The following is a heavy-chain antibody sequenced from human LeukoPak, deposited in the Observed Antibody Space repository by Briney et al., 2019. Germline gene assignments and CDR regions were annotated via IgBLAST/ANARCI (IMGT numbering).Heavy chain of an antibody. CDR3: ARMKMPALFLMQQLTRNSGLYYFDY. CDR2: IYYSGTT. V-gene: IGHV4-39*01. CDR1: GGSISSSPYY. D-gene: IGHD6-13*01. J-gene: IGHJ4*02. Sequence: SETLSLTCTVSGGSISSSPYYWGWIRQPPGKGLEWIGSIYYSGTTHYNPSLESRVTISVDTSKNQFSLKLSSVTAADTAVYYCARMKMPALFLMQQLTRNSGLYYFDYWGQGTLVTVSS.